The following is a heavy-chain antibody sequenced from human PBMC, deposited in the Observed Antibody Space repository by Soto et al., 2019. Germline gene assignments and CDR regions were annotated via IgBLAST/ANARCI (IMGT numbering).Heavy chain of an antibody. Sequence: QVQLQESGPGLVKPSETLSLSCSVSGGSISSGGYYWSWIRQHPVKGLEWIAYIHYSGNTYYNPSLKSRVTISVDTSKNQLSLKLSSVTAAETAVYYCARARREVRRGGYYFYSWGQGTLVTVSS. D-gene: IGHD6-6*01. V-gene: IGHV4-31*03. CDR3: ARARREVRRGGYYFYS. CDR1: GGSISSGGYY. CDR2: IHYSGNT. J-gene: IGHJ4*02.